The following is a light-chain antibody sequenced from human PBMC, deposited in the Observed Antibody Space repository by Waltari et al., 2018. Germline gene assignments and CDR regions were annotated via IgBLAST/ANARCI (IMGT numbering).Light chain of an antibody. CDR1: SGSIASNH. CDR3: QSYDSSNHWV. V-gene: IGLV6-57*03. CDR2: EDN. Sequence: NFMLTQPHSVSESPGKTVTISCTRSSGSIASNHVQWYQHRPGSAPTTVIYEDNQRPSGVPDRFSGSIDSSSNSASLTISGLKTEDEADYYCQSYDSSNHWVFGGGTKLTVL. J-gene: IGLJ3*02.